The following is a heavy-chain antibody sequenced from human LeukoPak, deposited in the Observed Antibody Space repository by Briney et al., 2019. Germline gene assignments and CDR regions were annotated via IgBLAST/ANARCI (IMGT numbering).Heavy chain of an antibody. V-gene: IGHV3-53*01. CDR2: IYSGGST. CDR3: AKLQTAVVPAATLGFDS. Sequence: PGGSLRLSCAASGFTVSSNYMSWVRQAPGKGLEWVSVIYSGGSTYYATSVKGRFSVSRNNTKNTFHLQMNSLRAEDTAIYYCAKLQTAVVPAATLGFDSWGQGTLVTVSS. CDR1: GFTVSSNY. D-gene: IGHD2-2*01. J-gene: IGHJ4*02.